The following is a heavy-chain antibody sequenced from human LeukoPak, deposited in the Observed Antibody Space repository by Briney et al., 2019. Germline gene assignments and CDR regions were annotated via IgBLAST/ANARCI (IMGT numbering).Heavy chain of an antibody. CDR2: IISKTDGGTT. CDR1: GFTFSNAW. V-gene: IGHV3-15*01. Sequence: GGSLRLSCAASGFTFSNAWMSWVRQAPGKGLEWVGRIISKTDGGTTDYAAPVKGRFTISRDDSKNTLYLQMNSLKTEDTAVYYCTTDFGVRDYWGQGTLVTVSS. CDR3: TTDFGVRDY. D-gene: IGHD3-10*01. J-gene: IGHJ4*02.